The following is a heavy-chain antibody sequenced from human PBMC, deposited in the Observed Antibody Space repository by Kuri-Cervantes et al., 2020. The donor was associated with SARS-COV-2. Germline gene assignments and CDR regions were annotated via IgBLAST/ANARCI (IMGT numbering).Heavy chain of an antibody. CDR1: GYTFTSYY. CDR2: INPSGGST. D-gene: IGHD3-22*01. Sequence: ASVKVSCKASGYTFTSYYMHWVRQAPGQGLEWMGIINPSGGSTSYAQKLQGRATMTRDTYTSTAYMELSSLRSRDTAVYYCASDPYYYDSSGYYEGNWFDPWGQGTLVTVSS. V-gene: IGHV1-46*01. CDR3: ASDPYYYDSSGYYEGNWFDP. J-gene: IGHJ5*02.